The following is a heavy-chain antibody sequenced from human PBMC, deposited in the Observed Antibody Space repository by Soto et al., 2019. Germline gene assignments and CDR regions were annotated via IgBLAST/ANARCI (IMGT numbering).Heavy chain of an antibody. CDR2: IYYSGST. D-gene: IGHD3-10*01. Sequence: PSETLSLTCTVSGGSISSYYWSWIRQPPGKGLEWIGYIYYSGSTNYNPSLKSRVTMSVDTSKNQFSLKLSSVTAADTAVYYCASLILWFGELLEPYFEYWGQGTLVTVSS. CDR1: GGSISSYY. CDR3: ASLILWFGELLEPYFEY. V-gene: IGHV4-59*01. J-gene: IGHJ4*02.